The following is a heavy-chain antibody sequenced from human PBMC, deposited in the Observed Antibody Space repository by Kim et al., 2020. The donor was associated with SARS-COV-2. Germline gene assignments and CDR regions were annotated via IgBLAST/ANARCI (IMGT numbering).Heavy chain of an antibody. CDR1: GFTFSSYA. Sequence: GGSLRLSCAASGFTFSSYAMHWVRQAPGKGLEWVAVISYDGSNKYYADSVKGRFTISRDNSKNTLYLQMNSLRAEDTAVYYCARGRITMVRGTFDYWGQGTLVNVSS. D-gene: IGHD3-10*01. CDR3: ARGRITMVRGTFDY. J-gene: IGHJ4*02. CDR2: ISYDGSNK. V-gene: IGHV3-30*04.